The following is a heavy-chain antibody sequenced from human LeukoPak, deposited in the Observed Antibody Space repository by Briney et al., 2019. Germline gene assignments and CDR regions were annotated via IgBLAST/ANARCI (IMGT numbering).Heavy chain of an antibody. Sequence: PSETLSLTCTVSGNSISSYYWSWIRQPAGKGLEWIGRIYTSGSTNYNPSLKSRVTMSVDTSKDQFSLNLSSVTAADTAFYYCARETTGLARYFDYWGQGTLVTVSS. CDR3: ARETTGLARYFDY. V-gene: IGHV4-4*07. CDR1: GNSISSYY. J-gene: IGHJ4*02. CDR2: IYTSGST. D-gene: IGHD4-11*01.